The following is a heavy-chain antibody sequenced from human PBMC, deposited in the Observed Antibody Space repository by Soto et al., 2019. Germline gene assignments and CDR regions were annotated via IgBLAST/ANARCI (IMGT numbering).Heavy chain of an antibody. Sequence: PSETLSLTCAVYGGSFSGYYWSWIRQPPGKGLEWIGEINHSGSTNYNPSLKSRVTISVDTSKNQFSLRLSSVTAADTAVYYCAREWTYYMDVWGKGTTVTVS. J-gene: IGHJ6*03. V-gene: IGHV4-34*01. CDR3: AREWTYYMDV. CDR2: INHSGST. D-gene: IGHD1-26*01. CDR1: GGSFSGYY.